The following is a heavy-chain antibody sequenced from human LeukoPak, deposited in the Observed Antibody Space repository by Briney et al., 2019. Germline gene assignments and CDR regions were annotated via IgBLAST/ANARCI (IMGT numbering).Heavy chain of an antibody. CDR3: ANYMRNVHYYMDV. V-gene: IGHV4-4*09. CDR1: GGSFDSKY. D-gene: IGHD1-1*01. Sequence: AETLSLTCSVSGGSFDSKYWSWIRHPPGEGLEWIGYIYTSGSTNFNPSLRSRVAMSIDTSKNQFSLKVYSVTAADTAVYYCANYMRNVHYYMDVWGKGTTVIVSS. CDR2: IYTSGST. J-gene: IGHJ6*03.